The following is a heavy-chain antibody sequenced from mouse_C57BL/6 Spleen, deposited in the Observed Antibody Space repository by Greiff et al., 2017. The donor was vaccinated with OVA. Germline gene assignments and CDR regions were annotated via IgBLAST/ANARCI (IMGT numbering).Heavy chain of an antibody. CDR3: VRGYDYGFDY. V-gene: IGHV10-1*01. D-gene: IGHD2-4*01. Sequence: VKDRFTISRDDSESMLYLQMNNLKTEDTAMYYCVRGYDYGFDYWGQGTTLTVSS. J-gene: IGHJ2*01.